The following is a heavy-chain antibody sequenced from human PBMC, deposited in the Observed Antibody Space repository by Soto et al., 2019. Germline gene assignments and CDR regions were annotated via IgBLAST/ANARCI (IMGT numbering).Heavy chain of an antibody. Sequence: QVRLVESGGGVVQPGRSLRLSCAASGFSFSTSPIHWVRQVPGKGLEWVAVISYDGRNNYYADSVKGRFSVSRDNSKNTLYLEMNSVRPEDTGVYYCAAPRGAVAARFLRPVYFDYWGQGTLVTVTS. D-gene: IGHD6-6*01. J-gene: IGHJ4*02. V-gene: IGHV3-30*04. CDR3: AAPRGAVAARFLRPVYFDY. CDR2: ISYDGRNN. CDR1: GFSFSTSP.